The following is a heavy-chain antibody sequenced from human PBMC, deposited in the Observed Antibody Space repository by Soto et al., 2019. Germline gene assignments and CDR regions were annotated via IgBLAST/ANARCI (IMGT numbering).Heavy chain of an antibody. V-gene: IGHV1-8*01. D-gene: IGHD3-10*01. CDR2: MNPNSGNT. CDR3: ARGVAWFGELLLEDYYYYYYMDV. CDR1: GYTFTSYD. Sequence: ASVKVSCKASGYTFTSYDINWVRQATGQGLEWMGWMNPNSGNTGYAQKFQGRVTMTRNTSIGTAYMELSSLRSEDTAVCYCARGVAWFGELLLEDYYYYYYMDVWGKGTTVTVSS. J-gene: IGHJ6*03.